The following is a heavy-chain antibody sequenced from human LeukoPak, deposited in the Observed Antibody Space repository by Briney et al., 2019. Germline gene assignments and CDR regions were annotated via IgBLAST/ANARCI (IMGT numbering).Heavy chain of an antibody. J-gene: IGHJ6*03. V-gene: IGHV1-46*01. D-gene: IGHD6-13*01. Sequence: GASVKVSCKASGYTFTSYYMHWVRQAPGQGREWMGIINPSGGSTSYAQKFQGRVTMTRDTSTSTVYMELSSLRSEDTAVYYCARDQEQQLVPPHYYYYMDVWGKGTTVTVSS. CDR2: INPSGGST. CDR3: ARDQEQQLVPPHYYYYMDV. CDR1: GYTFTSYY.